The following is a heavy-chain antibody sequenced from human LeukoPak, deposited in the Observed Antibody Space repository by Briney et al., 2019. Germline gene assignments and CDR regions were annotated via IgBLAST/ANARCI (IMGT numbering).Heavy chain of an antibody. D-gene: IGHD3-16*01. CDR1: GGSISSGGYY. CDR3: ARDIDGLLITGDGCNWFDP. J-gene: IGHJ5*02. Sequence: SQTLSLTCTVSGGSISSGGYYWSWIRQPPGKGLEWIGYIFHGGSTSYNPSLKSRVTTSVDRSKNQFPLKLSSVTAADTAVYYCARDIDGLLITGDGCNWFDPWGQGTLVTVSS. CDR2: IFHGGST. V-gene: IGHV4-30-2*01.